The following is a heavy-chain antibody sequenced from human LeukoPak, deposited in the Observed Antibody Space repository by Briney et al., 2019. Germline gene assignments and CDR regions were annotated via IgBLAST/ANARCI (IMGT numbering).Heavy chain of an antibody. CDR3: AKGLGRYCSGGSCYFFDY. CDR1: EFTFSNYA. CDR2: ISGGGDST. Sequence: GGSLRLSCAASEFTFSNYAMSWVRQTPGKGLEWVSAISGGGDSTYYADSVNGRFTISRDNSKNTLYLQMNSLRAEDTAVYYCAKGLGRYCSGGSCYFFDYWGQGTLVTVSS. D-gene: IGHD2-15*01. J-gene: IGHJ4*02. V-gene: IGHV3-23*01.